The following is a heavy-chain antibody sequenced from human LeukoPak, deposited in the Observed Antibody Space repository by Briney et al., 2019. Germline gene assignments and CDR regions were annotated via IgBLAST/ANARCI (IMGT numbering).Heavy chain of an antibody. D-gene: IGHD5-12*01. CDR3: ARVRSGYDAHDY. Sequence: ASVKVSCKASGDTFTSYDINWVRQATGQGLEWMGWMNPNSGNTGYAQKFQGRVTMTRNTSISTAYMELSSLRSEDTAVYYCARVRSGYDAHDYWGQGTLVTVSS. V-gene: IGHV1-8*02. CDR2: MNPNSGNT. CDR1: GDTFTSYD. J-gene: IGHJ4*02.